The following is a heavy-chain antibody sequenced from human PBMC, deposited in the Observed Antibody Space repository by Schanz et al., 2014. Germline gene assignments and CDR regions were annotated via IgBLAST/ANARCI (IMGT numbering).Heavy chain of an antibody. J-gene: IGHJ4*02. CDR3: ARAFGGYDPAGALDY. D-gene: IGHD5-12*01. Sequence: QVQLVQSGAEVKKPGSSVKVSCKASGGTFSSYTISWVRQAPGQGLEWMGRIIPILGIANYAQNFQGRVTMTTDTSTSTAYMELSRLKSDDTAVYYCARAFGGYDPAGALDYWGQGTLVNVSS. CDR1: GGTFSSYT. V-gene: IGHV1-69*02. CDR2: IIPILGIA.